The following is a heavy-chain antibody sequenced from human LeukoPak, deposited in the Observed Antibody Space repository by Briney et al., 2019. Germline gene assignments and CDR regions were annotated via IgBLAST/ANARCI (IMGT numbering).Heavy chain of an antibody. CDR1: GFTFSSYG. CDR3: AKTIFGVVNNWFDP. Sequence: GGSLRLSCAASGFTFSSYGMHWVPQAPGKGLEWVAFIRYDGSNKYYADSVKGRFTISRDNSKNTLYLQMNSLRAEDTAVYYCAKTIFGVVNNWFDPWGQGTLVTVSS. CDR2: IRYDGSNK. V-gene: IGHV3-30*02. D-gene: IGHD3-3*01. J-gene: IGHJ5*02.